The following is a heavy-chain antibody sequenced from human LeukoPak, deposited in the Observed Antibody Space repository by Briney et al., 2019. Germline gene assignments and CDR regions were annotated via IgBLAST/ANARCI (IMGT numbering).Heavy chain of an antibody. CDR1: GFTFSSYG. CDR3: AKLHYYDSSGYFDY. D-gene: IGHD3-22*01. J-gene: IGHJ4*02. V-gene: IGHV3-30*18. CDR2: ISYDGSNK. Sequence: PGRPLRLSCAASGFTFSSYGMHWVRQAPGKGLEWVAVISYDGSNKYYADSVKGRFTISRDNSKNTLYLQMNSLRAEDTAVYYCAKLHYYDSSGYFDYWGQGTLVTVSS.